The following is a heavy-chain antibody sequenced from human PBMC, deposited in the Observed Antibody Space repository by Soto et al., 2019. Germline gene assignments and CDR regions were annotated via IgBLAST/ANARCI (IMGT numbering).Heavy chain of an antibody. V-gene: IGHV4-30-4*01. CDR1: GGSISSGDYY. D-gene: IGHD6-19*01. Sequence: SETLSLTCTVSGGSISSGDYYWSWIRQPPGKGLEWIGYIYYSGSTYYNPSLKSRVTISVDTSKNQFSLKLSSVTAADTAVYYCARDPKAYSSGYAALDFDYWGQGTLVTVSS. CDR3: ARDPKAYSSGYAALDFDY. J-gene: IGHJ4*02. CDR2: IYYSGST.